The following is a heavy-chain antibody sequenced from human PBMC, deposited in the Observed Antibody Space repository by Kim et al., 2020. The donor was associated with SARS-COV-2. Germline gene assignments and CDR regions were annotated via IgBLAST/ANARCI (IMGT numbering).Heavy chain of an antibody. V-gene: IGHV3-30*18. CDR2: ISYDGGNK. CDR3: AKDSENDFWIGYYTGGDCRGLDV. D-gene: IGHD3-3*01. CDR1: GFTFSSYG. Sequence: GGSLRLSCAASGFTFSSYGMHWVRQAPGKRLEWVAVISYDGGNKYYADSVKGRFTISRDNSKNTLYLQMNSLRAEDTAVYYCAKDSENDFWIGYYTGGDCRGLDVWGQGGTVTLS. J-gene: IGHJ6*01.